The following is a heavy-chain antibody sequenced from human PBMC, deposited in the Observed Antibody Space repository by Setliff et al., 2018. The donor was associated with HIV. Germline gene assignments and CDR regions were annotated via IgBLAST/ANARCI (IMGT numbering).Heavy chain of an antibody. CDR2: IYYSGST. CDR3: ASRVYYYDSSCYLREEGFDP. Sequence: PSETLSLTCTVSGGTISNSRYYWSWIRKPPGKELEWIGSIYYSGSTYYNPSLKSRVTISVDTSKTQFSPKLSSVTAADAAVYYCASRVYYYDSSCYLREEGFDPWGQGTLVTVSS. J-gene: IGHJ5*02. CDR1: GGTISNSRYY. V-gene: IGHV4-39*01. D-gene: IGHD3-22*01.